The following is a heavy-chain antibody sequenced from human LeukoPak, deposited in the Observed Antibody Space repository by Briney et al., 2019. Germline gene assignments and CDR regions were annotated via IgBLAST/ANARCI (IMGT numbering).Heavy chain of an antibody. V-gene: IGHV4-59*01. D-gene: IGHD3-10*01. Sequence: PSETLSLTCTVSGGSISSYYWSWIRQPPGKGLECIGYISYSGSTTHNPSLRSRGTISVDASKNQFSLRLTSVTAADTAVYYCARGVLIAEFLFDYWGQGALVTVSS. CDR2: ISYSGST. CDR1: GGSISSYY. J-gene: IGHJ4*02. CDR3: ARGVLIAEFLFDY.